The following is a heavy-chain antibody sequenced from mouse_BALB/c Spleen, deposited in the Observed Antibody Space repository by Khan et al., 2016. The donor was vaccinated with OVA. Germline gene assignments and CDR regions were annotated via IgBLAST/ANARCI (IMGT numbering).Heavy chain of an antibody. CDR3: ARSTYYSYVMDY. Sequence: QIQLVQSGPELKKPGETVKISCKASGYTFTNFGMIWVKQAPGKGLKWMGWINTHTGEPTYADDFKGRFAFSLEISASTAYLQINNLKNEDTATYFCARSTYYSYVMDYWGQGTSVTVSS. D-gene: IGHD6-1*01. CDR2: INTHTGEP. J-gene: IGHJ4*01. V-gene: IGHV9-3-1*01. CDR1: GYTFTNFG.